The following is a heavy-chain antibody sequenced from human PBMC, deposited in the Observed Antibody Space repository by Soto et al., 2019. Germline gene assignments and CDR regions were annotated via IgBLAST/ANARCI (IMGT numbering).Heavy chain of an antibody. Sequence: QVQLVESGGGVVQPGRSLRLSCAASGFTFSSYAMHWVRQAPGKGLECVAVISYDGSNKYYADSVKGRFTISRDNSKNTLYLQMNSRRAEDTAVYYCARGSDYFDYWGPGTLVTVSS. CDR3: ARGSDYFDY. V-gene: IGHV3-30-3*01. J-gene: IGHJ4*02. CDR1: GFTFSSYA. CDR2: ISYDGSNK.